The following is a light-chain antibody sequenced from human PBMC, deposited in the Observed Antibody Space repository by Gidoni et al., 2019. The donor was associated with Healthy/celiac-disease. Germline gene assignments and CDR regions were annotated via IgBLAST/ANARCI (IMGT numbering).Light chain of an antibody. J-gene: IGLJ2*01. CDR3: SSYTSSSTYVV. CDR2: EVS. Sequence: QSALTQPASVSGSPGKSITLSCTGTSSDGGGYNYVPWYQQHPGKAPKLMIYEVSNRPSGVSNRFSGSKSGNTASLTISGLQAEDEADYYCSSYTSSSTYVVFGGGTKLTVL. CDR1: SSDGGGYNY. V-gene: IGLV2-14*01.